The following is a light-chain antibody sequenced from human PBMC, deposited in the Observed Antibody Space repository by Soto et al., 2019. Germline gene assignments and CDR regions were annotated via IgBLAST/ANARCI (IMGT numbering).Light chain of an antibody. Sequence: ERVMTQSPVTLSVSTGESVTLSCRASQSVGTNLAWYQQKPGQAPRLLIYGASSRATGIPDRFSGTGSETDFTLTISRLEPEDFAVYYCQQYDNSPITFGQGTRLEIK. CDR3: QQYDNSPIT. CDR1: QSVGTN. J-gene: IGKJ5*01. CDR2: GAS. V-gene: IGKV3-20*01.